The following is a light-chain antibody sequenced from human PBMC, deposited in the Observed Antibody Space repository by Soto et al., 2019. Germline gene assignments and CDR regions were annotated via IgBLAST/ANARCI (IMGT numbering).Light chain of an antibody. CDR3: QQYAVCPET. CDR2: GGS. V-gene: IGKV3-20*01. CDR1: QSVGSSY. Sequence: EVLLTQSPTILAWSPGERAALSLRVRQSVGSSYLAWYQHKSGQAPRLLIYGGSGRDRGVPDRFNGSGSGTDFTLIIRRLEPEDFAIYYCQQYAVCPETFVQGTKVDI. J-gene: IGKJ1*01.